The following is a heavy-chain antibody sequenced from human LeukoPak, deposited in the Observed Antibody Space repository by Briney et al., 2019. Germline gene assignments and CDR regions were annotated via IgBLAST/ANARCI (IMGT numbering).Heavy chain of an antibody. CDR1: GYTFTSYG. Sequence: ASVKVSCKASGYTFTSYGISWVRQAPGQGLEWMGWMNPNSGNTGYAQKFQGRVTITRNTSISTAYMELSSLRSEDTAVYYCARARRLALDYWGQGTLVTVSS. J-gene: IGHJ4*02. CDR3: ARARRLALDY. CDR2: MNPNSGNT. V-gene: IGHV1-8*03.